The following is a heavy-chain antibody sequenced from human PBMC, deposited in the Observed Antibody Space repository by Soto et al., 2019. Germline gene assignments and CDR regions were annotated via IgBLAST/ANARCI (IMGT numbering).Heavy chain of an antibody. J-gene: IGHJ4*02. D-gene: IGHD6-19*01. CDR2: IYWNDDD. V-gene: IGHV2-5*01. CDR1: GFSLTSSGVG. CDR3: AHRPGGSGFRYYFEY. Sequence: SGPTLVNPTQTLTLTCSFSGFSLTSSGVGVGWFRQPPGKALEWLGLIYWNDDDRYRASLHSRLTITKDTSKNQVVLTMTNMDPEDTATYYCAHRPGGSGFRYYFEYWGQGTLVTVSS.